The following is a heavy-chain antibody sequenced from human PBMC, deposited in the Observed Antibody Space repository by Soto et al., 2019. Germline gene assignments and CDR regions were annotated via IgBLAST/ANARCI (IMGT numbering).Heavy chain of an antibody. D-gene: IGHD6-13*01. CDR1: GGSISSSSYY. J-gene: IGHJ5*02. Sequence: PSETLSLTCTVSGGSISSSSYYWGWIRQPPGKGLEWIGSIYYSGSTYYNPSLKSRVTISVDTSKNQFSLKLSSVTAADTAVYYCARSPRIAAAGIRGWFDPWGQGTLVTVSS. CDR2: IYYSGST. V-gene: IGHV4-39*01. CDR3: ARSPRIAAAGIRGWFDP.